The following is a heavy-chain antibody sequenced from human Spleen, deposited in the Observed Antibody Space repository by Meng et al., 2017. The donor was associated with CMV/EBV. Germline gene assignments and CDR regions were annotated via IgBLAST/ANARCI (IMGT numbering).Heavy chain of an antibody. CDR2: LNAGNGDT. D-gene: IGHD1-26*01. Sequence: QVQLVQTGAYVKNPGASVTLSCKTSGYIFKDYDMQWVRQAPGQMLEWMGWLNAGNGDTKYSQKFQGRVTITRYTSASIGYMAVSSLRFEDTAVYYCARDGCQQSYYFDHWGQGALVTVSS. J-gene: IGHJ4*02. V-gene: IGHV1-3*01. CDR3: ARDGCQQSYYFDH. CDR1: GYIFKDYD.